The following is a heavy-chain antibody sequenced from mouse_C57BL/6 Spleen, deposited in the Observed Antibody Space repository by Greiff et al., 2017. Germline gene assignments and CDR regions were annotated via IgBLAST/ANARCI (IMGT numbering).Heavy chain of an antibody. CDR1: GYTFTDYE. CDR3: TRGRGDYFDY. V-gene: IGHV1-15*01. D-gene: IGHD1-1*01. Sequence: QVQLQQSGAELVRPGASVTLSCKASGYTFTDYEMHWVKQTPVHGLEWIGAIDPETGGTAYNQKFTGKAILTADKSSSTAYMELRSLTSEDSAVYYCTRGRGDYFDYWGQGTTLTVSS. CDR2: IDPETGGT. J-gene: IGHJ2*01.